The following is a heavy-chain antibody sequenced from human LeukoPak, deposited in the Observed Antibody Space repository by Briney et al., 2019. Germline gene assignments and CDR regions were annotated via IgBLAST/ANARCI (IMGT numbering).Heavy chain of an antibody. CDR1: GGSVSGGGYY. V-gene: IGHV4-61*08. J-gene: IGHJ4*02. D-gene: IGHD1-26*01. CDR3: AREGRSGSYEY. CDR2: IYYSGST. Sequence: PSETLSLTCTVSGGSVSGGGYYWSWIRQPPGKGLEWIAYIYYSGSTNYNPSLKSRVTISVDTSKNQFSLKLSSVTAADTAVYYCAREGRSGSYEYWGQGTLITVSS.